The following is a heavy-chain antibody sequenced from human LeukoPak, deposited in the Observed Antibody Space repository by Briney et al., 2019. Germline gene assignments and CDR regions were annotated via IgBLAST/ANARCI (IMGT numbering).Heavy chain of an antibody. J-gene: IGHJ4*02. CDR3: AKRLYGPGGYYQFDY. Sequence: GGSLRLSCAASGFTFSGYAMTWVRQAPGKGLEWVSTVSAGGGSTYYADSVKGRFTISRDNPKNTLHLQMNSLRAEDTAVYYCAKRLYGPGGYYQFDYWGQGTLVTVSS. D-gene: IGHD3-10*01. V-gene: IGHV3-23*01. CDR2: VSAGGGST. CDR1: GFTFSGYA.